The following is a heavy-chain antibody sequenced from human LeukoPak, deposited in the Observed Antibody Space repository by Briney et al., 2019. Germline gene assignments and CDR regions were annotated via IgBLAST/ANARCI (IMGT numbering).Heavy chain of an antibody. J-gene: IGHJ4*02. D-gene: IGHD3-10*01. Sequence: GGSLRLSCAASGFIFSNYAMTWARLTPGKGLEWVSAISGSGGTTYYADSVKGRFTISRGSSTNTLYLQLSSLRAEDTAIYYCARGGSVFAYFFDYWGQGTLVTVSS. V-gene: IGHV3-23*01. CDR2: ISGSGGTT. CDR1: GFIFSNYA. CDR3: ARGGSVFAYFFDY.